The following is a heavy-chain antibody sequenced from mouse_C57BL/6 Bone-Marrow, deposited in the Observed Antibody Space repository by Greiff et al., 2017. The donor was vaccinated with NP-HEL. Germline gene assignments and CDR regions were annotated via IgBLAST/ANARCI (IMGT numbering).Heavy chain of an antibody. CDR2: INPNNGGT. V-gene: IGHV1-22*01. J-gene: IGHJ2*01. CDR1: GYTFTDYN. CDR3: ATGDYDYEDVLSFDY. D-gene: IGHD2-4*01. Sequence: EVKLQESGPELVKPGASVKMSCKASGYTFTDYNMHWVKQSHGKSLEWIGYINPNNGGTSYNQKFKGKATLTVNKSSSTAYMELRSLTSEDSAVYYCATGDYDYEDVLSFDYWGQGTTLTVSS.